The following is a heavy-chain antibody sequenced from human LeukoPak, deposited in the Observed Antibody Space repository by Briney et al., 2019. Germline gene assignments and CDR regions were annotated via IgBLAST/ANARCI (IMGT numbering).Heavy chain of an antibody. J-gene: IGHJ4*02. CDR1: GYSISSGYY. D-gene: IGHD6-19*01. V-gene: IGHV4-38-2*02. Sequence: SETLSLTCTVSGYSISSGYYWGWIRQPPGKGLEWIGSIYHSGSTYYNPSLKSRVTISVDTSKNQFSLKLSSVTAADTAVYYCARWGIAVAGTSPGFDYWGQGTLVTVSS. CDR3: ARWGIAVAGTSPGFDY. CDR2: IYHSGST.